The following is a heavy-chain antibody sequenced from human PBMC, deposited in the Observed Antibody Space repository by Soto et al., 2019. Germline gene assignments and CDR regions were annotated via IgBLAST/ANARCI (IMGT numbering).Heavy chain of an antibody. CDR1: GYTFTGYY. CDR2: INPNSGGT. CDR3: ARRGVAAAGTFAFDI. J-gene: IGHJ3*02. Sequence: QVQLVQSGAEVKKPGASVKVSCKASGYTFTGYYMHWARQAPGQGLEWMGWINPNSGGTNYAQKFQGWVTMTRDTSISTAYMELSRLRSDDTAVYYCARRGVAAAGTFAFDIWGQGTMVTVSS. D-gene: IGHD6-13*01. V-gene: IGHV1-2*04.